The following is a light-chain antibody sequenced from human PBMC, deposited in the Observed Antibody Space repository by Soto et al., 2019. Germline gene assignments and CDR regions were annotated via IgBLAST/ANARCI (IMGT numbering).Light chain of an antibody. CDR2: DVS. CDR1: SSDVGFYNY. J-gene: IGLJ2*01. V-gene: IGLV2-14*03. Sequence: QSALTQPASVSGAPGQSITISCTGSSSDVGFYNYVSWYQQHADQVPQLMIYDVSNRPSGASHRFSGTKSGYAAPLIISGLQAEDAGDYYCSSYTSSSTLVFGGGTQLTVL. CDR3: SSYTSSSTLV.